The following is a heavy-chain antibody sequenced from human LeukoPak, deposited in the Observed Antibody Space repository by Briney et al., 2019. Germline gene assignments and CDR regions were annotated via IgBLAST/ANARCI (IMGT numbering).Heavy chain of an antibody. V-gene: IGHV1-69*13. Sequence: SVKVSCKASGYTFNSYYMHWVRQAPGQGLEWMGGIIPIFGTANYAQKFQGRVTITADESTSTAYMELSSLRSEDTAVYYCARVATTYCSGGSCSWVIWGQGTMVTVSS. D-gene: IGHD2-15*01. CDR2: IIPIFGTA. CDR1: GYTFNSYY. J-gene: IGHJ3*02. CDR3: ARVATTYCSGGSCSWVI.